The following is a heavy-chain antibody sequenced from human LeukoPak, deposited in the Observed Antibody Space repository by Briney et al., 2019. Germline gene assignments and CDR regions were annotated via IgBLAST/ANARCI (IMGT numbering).Heavy chain of an antibody. CDR1: EFTLSSYS. Sequence: GGSLRLSCAASEFTLSSYSMHWVRQAPGKGLEFVSAISKNGRNTYYGNSMKGRFTISRDISKNTLYLQMGSLRPEDMAVYYCARVDSGSACASWGQGILVTVSS. CDR2: ISKNGRNT. V-gene: IGHV3-64*01. D-gene: IGHD6-19*01. CDR3: ARVDSGSACAS. J-gene: IGHJ1*01.